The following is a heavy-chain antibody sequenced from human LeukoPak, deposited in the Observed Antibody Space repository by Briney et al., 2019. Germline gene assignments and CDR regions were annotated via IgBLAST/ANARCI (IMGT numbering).Heavy chain of an antibody. Sequence: EASVKVSCKVSGDTLTELSMHWVRQAPGKGLGWMGGFDPKEGERVYAQNFQGRFTMTEDTSSGTAYMELNSLRSEDTAVYYCTTREIVVEPAQTSMVRGVLWRSDFWGHGTLVTVSS. D-gene: IGHD3-10*01. CDR1: GDTLTELS. CDR2: FDPKEGER. J-gene: IGHJ4*01. CDR3: TTREIVVEPAQTSMVRGVLWRSDF. V-gene: IGHV1-24*01.